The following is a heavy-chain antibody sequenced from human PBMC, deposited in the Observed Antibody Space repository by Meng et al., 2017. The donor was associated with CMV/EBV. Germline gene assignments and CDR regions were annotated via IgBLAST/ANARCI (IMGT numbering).Heavy chain of an antibody. CDR3: ARVRCSSTSCYGDFDY. CDR1: GFTFTSSA. J-gene: IGHJ4*02. CDR2: IVVGSGNT. V-gene: IGHV1-58*01. Sequence: SVKVSCKASGFTFTSSAVQWVRQARGQRLEWIGWIVVGSGNTNYAQKFQERVTITRDMSTSTAYMELSSLRSEDTAVYYCARVRCSSTSCYGDFDYWGQGTLVTVSS. D-gene: IGHD2-2*01.